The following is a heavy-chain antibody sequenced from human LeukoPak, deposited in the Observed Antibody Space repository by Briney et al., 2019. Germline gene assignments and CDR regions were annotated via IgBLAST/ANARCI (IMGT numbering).Heavy chain of an antibody. J-gene: IGHJ4*02. Sequence: GGSLRLSCAASGFTITAYALSWVRQAPGKGLEWVAAITRTADNTHYADSVQGRFTISRDNSENTLFLQMNSLRAEDAAVYYCAKATHYYDSSGYNGVFDYWGQGTLVTLSS. CDR2: ITRTADNT. D-gene: IGHD3-22*01. V-gene: IGHV3-23*01. CDR3: AKATHYYDSSGYNGVFDY. CDR1: GFTITAYA.